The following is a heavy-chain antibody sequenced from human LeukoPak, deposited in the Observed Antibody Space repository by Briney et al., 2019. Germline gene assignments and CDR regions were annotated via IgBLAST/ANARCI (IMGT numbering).Heavy chain of an antibody. CDR3: AREGRLGDLYYYGMDV. CDR1: GYTFTGYY. Sequence: ASVKVSCKASGYTFTGYYMHWVRQAPGQGLNGMGWINPNSGGTNYAQKFQGRVTMTRDTSISTAYIELSRLRSDETAVYYCAREGRLGDLYYYGMDVWGQGTTVTVSS. V-gene: IGHV1-2*02. CDR2: INPNSGGT. D-gene: IGHD2-21*02. J-gene: IGHJ6*02.